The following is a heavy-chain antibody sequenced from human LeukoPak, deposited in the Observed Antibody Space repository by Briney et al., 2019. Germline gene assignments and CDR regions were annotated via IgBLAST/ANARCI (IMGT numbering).Heavy chain of an antibody. J-gene: IGHJ4*02. CDR1: GFTFSSYG. CDR3: AKDSASSWSNFDY. V-gene: IGHV3-23*01. CDR2: ISGSSGTT. Sequence: GGSLRLSCAASGFTFSSYGMSWVRQAPGKGLEWVSAISGSSGTTYYAGSVKGRFTISRDNSKSTLYLQMNSLRAEDTAVYYCAKDSASSWSNFDYWGQGTLVTVSS. D-gene: IGHD6-19*01.